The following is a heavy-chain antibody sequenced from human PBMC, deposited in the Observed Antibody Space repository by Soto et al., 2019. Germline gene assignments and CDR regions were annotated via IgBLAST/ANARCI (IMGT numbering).Heavy chain of an antibody. J-gene: IGHJ4*02. V-gene: IGHV3-23*01. CDR1: GFTFGSYA. Sequence: PGGSLRLSCAASGFTFGSYAMTWVRQAPGKGLEWVSAISGGGDNTYYADYVQGRFTISRDNSRTTLYLQMNSLRAEDTAVYYCAKVGVRYCSGGSCYFHYWGQGTLVTVSS. D-gene: IGHD2-15*01. CDR3: AKVGVRYCSGGSCYFHY. CDR2: ISGGGDNT.